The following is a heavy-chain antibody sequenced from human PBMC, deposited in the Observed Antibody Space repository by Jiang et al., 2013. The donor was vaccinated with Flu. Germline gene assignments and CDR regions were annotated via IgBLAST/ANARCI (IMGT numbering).Heavy chain of an antibody. J-gene: IGHJ4*02. CDR2: TYYRSKWYN. V-gene: IGHV6-1*01. CDR1: GDSVSSNSAA. D-gene: IGHD6-13*01. Sequence: SLTCAISGDSVSSNSAAWNWIRQSPSRGLEWLGRTYYRSKWYNDYAVSVKSRITINPDTSKNQFSLQLNSVTPEDTAVYYCARDVDEIEAAAGTSQFDYWGQGTLVTVSS. CDR3: ARDVDEIEAAAGTSQFDY.